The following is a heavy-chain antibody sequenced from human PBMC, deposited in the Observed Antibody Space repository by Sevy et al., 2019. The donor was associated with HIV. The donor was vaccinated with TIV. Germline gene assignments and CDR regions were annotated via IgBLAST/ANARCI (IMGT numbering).Heavy chain of an antibody. CDR2: IRYDGTTK. Sequence: GGSLRLSCAASKFTFSTSGMHWVRQAPGKGLEWVAFIRYDGTTKYYSDSVKGRFTISRVNSKNTLYLQMNSLRPDDTAVYYCAKLGSTTVTTSDAFDIWGQGTMVTVSS. CDR3: AKLGSTTVTTSDAFDI. D-gene: IGHD4-17*01. J-gene: IGHJ3*02. CDR1: KFTFSTSG. V-gene: IGHV3-30*02.